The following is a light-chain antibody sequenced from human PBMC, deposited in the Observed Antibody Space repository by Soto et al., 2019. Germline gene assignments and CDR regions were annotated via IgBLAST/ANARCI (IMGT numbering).Light chain of an antibody. CDR3: VAWDDSLSGYV. CDR1: SSNIGSNY. Sequence: QSVLTQPPSASGTPGQRVTISCSGSSSNIGSNYVYWYQQLPGTAPKLLIYRNNQRPSGVPDRFYGSKSGTSASLAISGLRSEDEADYYCVAWDDSLSGYVFGTGTKVTVL. CDR2: RNN. J-gene: IGLJ1*01. V-gene: IGLV1-47*01.